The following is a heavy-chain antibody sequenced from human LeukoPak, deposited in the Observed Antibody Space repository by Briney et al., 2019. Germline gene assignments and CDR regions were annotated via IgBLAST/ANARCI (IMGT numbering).Heavy chain of an antibody. J-gene: IGHJ5*02. CDR3: AKDPKLELHPWFDP. Sequence: GGSLRLSCAASGFTFSTYWMNWYRQAPGKGLEWVSAISGSGGSTYYADSVKGRFTIPRDNSKNTLYLQMNSLRAEDTAVYYCAKDPKLELHPWFDPWGQGTLVTVSS. CDR2: ISGSGGST. CDR1: GFTFSTYW. D-gene: IGHD1-7*01. V-gene: IGHV3-23*01.